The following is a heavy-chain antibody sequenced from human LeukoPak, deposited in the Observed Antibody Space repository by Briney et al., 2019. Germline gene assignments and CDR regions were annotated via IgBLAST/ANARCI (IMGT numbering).Heavy chain of an antibody. V-gene: IGHV3-23*01. D-gene: IGHD3-22*01. CDR1: GFTFSTFA. CDR3: AKDYYYDSNHFDY. Sequence: GGSLRLSCAASGFTFSTFAMIWVRQPPGKGLEWVSSIFPSGGEIHYADSVRGRFTISRDNSKSTLSLQMNSLRADDTAVYYCAKDYYYDSNHFDYWGQGTLVTVSS. CDR2: IFPSGGEI. J-gene: IGHJ4*02.